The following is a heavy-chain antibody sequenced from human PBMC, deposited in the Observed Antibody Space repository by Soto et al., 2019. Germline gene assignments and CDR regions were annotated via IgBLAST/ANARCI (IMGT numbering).Heavy chain of an antibody. V-gene: IGHV5-51*01. CDR3: ARLPIVVVPAANYYYYGMDV. J-gene: IGHJ6*02. D-gene: IGHD2-2*01. Sequence: GESLKISCKGSGYSFTSYWIGWVRQMPGKGLECMGIIYPGDSDTRYSPSFQGQVTISADKSISTAYLQWSSLKASDTAMYYCARLPIVVVPAANYYYYGMDVWGQGTTVTVAS. CDR1: GYSFTSYW. CDR2: IYPGDSDT.